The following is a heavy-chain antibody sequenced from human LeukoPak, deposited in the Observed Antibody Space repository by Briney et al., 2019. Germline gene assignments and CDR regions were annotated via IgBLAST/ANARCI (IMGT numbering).Heavy chain of an antibody. Sequence: PSETLSLTCTVSGGSISSYYWSWLRQPPGKGLEWIGYIYYSGSTNYNPSLKSRVTISVDTSKNQFSLKLSSVTAADTAVYYCARHQTDYGDPLKFDYWGQGTLVTVSS. CDR3: ARHQTDYGDPLKFDY. D-gene: IGHD4-17*01. J-gene: IGHJ4*02. CDR2: IYYSGST. CDR1: GGSISSYY. V-gene: IGHV4-59*08.